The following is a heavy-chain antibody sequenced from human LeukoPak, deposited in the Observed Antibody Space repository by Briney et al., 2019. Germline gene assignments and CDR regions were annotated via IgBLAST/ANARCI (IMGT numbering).Heavy chain of an antibody. V-gene: IGHV4-30-4*01. Sequence: SQTLSLTCTVSGGSISSGDSYWSWIRQPPGKGLEWIGYIYYSGSTYYNPSLKSRVTISVDTSKNQFSLKLSSVTAADTAVYYCARTRRYASYFDYWGLGTLVTVSS. CDR2: IYYSGST. CDR1: GGSISSGDSY. J-gene: IGHJ4*02. D-gene: IGHD1-1*01. CDR3: ARTRRYASYFDY.